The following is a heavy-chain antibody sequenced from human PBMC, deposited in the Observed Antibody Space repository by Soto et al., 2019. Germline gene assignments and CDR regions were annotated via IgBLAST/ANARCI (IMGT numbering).Heavy chain of an antibody. CDR3: TRGYGDYYYGMGV. CDR1: RFTCDVSF. J-gene: IGHJ6*02. Sequence: LSSAASRFTCDVSFVAVIVKTQGKVLEWVSYISSSGSTIYYADSVKGRFTISRDNAKNSLYLQMNSLRAEDTVVYSCTRGYGDYYYGMGVRGQRITLTGSS. V-gene: IGHV3-11*04. D-gene: IGHD3-16*01. CDR2: ISSSGSTI.